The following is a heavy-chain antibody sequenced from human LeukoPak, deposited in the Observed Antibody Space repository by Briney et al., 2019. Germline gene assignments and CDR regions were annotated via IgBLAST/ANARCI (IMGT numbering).Heavy chain of an antibody. V-gene: IGHV4-59*08. CDR1: GSSISSYY. CDR2: IYYSGSA. D-gene: IGHD3-22*01. J-gene: IGHJ3*02. Sequence: PSETLSLTCTVSGSSISSYYWSWIRQPPGKGLEWIGYIYYSGSANYNPSLKSRVTISVDTSKSQFSLKLSSVTAADTAVYYCARWSYYDSSGYYFAAFDIWGQGTMVTVSS. CDR3: ARWSYYDSSGYYFAAFDI.